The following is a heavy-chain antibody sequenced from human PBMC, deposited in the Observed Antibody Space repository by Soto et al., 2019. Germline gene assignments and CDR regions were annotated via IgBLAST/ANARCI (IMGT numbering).Heavy chain of an antibody. V-gene: IGHV1-18*01. J-gene: IGHJ4*02. CDR2: ISAYNGYT. CDR1: GYTFTNFG. CDR3: GRGGTPIDY. Sequence: QVQLVQSGAEVKKPGASVKVSCKASGYTFTNFGISWVRQAPGQGLEWMGWISAYNGYTNYAQKFQGRVTMTTDTPTSAADREVRSLRFNDTAGNYCGRGGTPIDYWRKGTPLTVPS. D-gene: IGHD3-16*01.